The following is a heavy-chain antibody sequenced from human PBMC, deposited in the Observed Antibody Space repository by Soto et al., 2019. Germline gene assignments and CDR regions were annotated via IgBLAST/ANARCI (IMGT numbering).Heavy chain of an antibody. D-gene: IGHD3-22*01. Sequence: EVQLLESGGGLVQPGGSLRLSCAASGFTFSSYAMSWVRQAPGKGLEWVSAISGSGGSTYYADSVKGRFTISRDNSKNPLYLQMNSLRAEDTAVYYCAKEAFTYYYDSRELAYFDYWGQGTLVTVSS. CDR1: GFTFSSYA. CDR3: AKEAFTYYYDSRELAYFDY. CDR2: ISGSGGST. J-gene: IGHJ4*02. V-gene: IGHV3-23*01.